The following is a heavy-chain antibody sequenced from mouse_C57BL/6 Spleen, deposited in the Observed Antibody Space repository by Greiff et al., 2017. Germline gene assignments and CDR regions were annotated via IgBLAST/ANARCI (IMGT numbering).Heavy chain of an antibody. J-gene: IGHJ1*03. Sequence: EVQLVESGGGLVQPGGSLKLSCAASGFTFSDYYMYWVRQTPEKRLEWVAYISNGGGSTYYPDTVKGRFTISRDNAKNTLYLQMSRLKSEDTAMYYCARHNYDYDDGYFDVWGTGTTVTVSS. CDR3: ARHNYDYDDGYFDV. CDR1: GFTFSDYY. V-gene: IGHV5-12*01. CDR2: ISNGGGST. D-gene: IGHD2-4*01.